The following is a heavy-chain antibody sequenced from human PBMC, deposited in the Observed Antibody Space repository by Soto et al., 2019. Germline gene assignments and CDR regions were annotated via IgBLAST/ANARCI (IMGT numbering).Heavy chain of an antibody. CDR2: IYHSGST. V-gene: IGHV4-30-2*01. D-gene: IGHD3-22*01. Sequence: TLSLSCAVSGGSISSGGYSWSWIRQPPGKGLEWIGYIYHSGSTYYNPSLKSRVTISVDRSKNQFSLKLSSVTAADTAVYYCARVYYDSSGRDAFDIWGQGTMVTVSS. CDR3: ARVYYDSSGRDAFDI. J-gene: IGHJ3*02. CDR1: GGSISSGGYS.